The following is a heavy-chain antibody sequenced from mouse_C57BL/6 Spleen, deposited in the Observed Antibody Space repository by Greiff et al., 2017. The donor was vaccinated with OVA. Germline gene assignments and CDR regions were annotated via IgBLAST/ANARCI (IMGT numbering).Heavy chain of an antibody. CDR2: IDPEDGDT. Sequence: VQLQQSGAELVKPGASVKLSCTASGFNIKDYYMHWVKQRTEQGLKWIGRIDPEDGDTKYAPTFPGQATITAANSSNTAYLQLSSLTSEDTAVYYCTRSDYDGYPYYWGQGTTLTVSS. V-gene: IGHV14-2*01. J-gene: IGHJ2*01. CDR1: GFNIKDYY. D-gene: IGHD2-3*01. CDR3: TRSDYDGYPYY.